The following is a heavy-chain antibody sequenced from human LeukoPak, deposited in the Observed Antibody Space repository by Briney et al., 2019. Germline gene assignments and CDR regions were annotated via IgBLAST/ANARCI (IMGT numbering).Heavy chain of an antibody. CDR1: GGSISSSSYY. CDR2: IFYSGST. Sequence: SETLSLTCTASGGSISSSSYYWGWIRQAPGKGLEWIGTIFYSGSTYYNPSLKSRVTISVDTSKNQFSLKLSSVTAADTAVYYCARESWSGPLDYWGQGTLVTVSS. CDR3: ARESWSGPLDY. V-gene: IGHV4-39*07. D-gene: IGHD3-3*01. J-gene: IGHJ4*02.